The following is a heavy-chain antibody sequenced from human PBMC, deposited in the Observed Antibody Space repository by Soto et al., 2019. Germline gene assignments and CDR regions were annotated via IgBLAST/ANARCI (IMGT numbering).Heavy chain of an antibody. D-gene: IGHD2-15*01. CDR3: ARLSSGGSRQFWFAP. CDR2: INAGNGNT. J-gene: IGHJ5*02. Sequence: GASVKVSCKASGYTFTSYAMHWVRQAPGQRLEWMGWINAGNGNTKYSQKFQGRVTITRDTSASTAYMELSSLRSEDTAVYYCARLSSGGSRQFWFAPWGQGTLVTVSS. CDR1: GYTFTSYA. V-gene: IGHV1-3*01.